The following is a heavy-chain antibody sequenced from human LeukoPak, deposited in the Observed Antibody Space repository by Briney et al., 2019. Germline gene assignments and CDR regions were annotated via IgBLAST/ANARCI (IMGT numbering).Heavy chain of an antibody. CDR1: GFTFSDYY. V-gene: IGHV3-11*05. CDR2: ISGNSRYT. D-gene: IGHD3-10*01. CDR3: ARERFGNDY. J-gene: IGHJ4*02. Sequence: GGSLRLSCAASGFTFSDYYMSWIRQAPGKGLEWVSYISGNSRYTNYGDSVRGRFTVSRDNAKNSQYLQMNSLRAEDTAVYYCARERFGNDYWGQGTLVTVSS.